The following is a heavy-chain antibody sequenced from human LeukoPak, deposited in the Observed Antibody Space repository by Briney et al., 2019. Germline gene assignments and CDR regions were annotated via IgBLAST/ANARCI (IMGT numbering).Heavy chain of an antibody. J-gene: IGHJ5*02. CDR2: INPSGGST. CDR3: ARGRYCISPSCYKPTIPWFDP. Sequence: ASVKVSCKASGYTFTSYYMHWVRQAPGQGLEWMGIINPSGGSTSYAQKFQGRVTMTRDTSANTAYMEVSSLRSEDTAVYYCARGRYCISPSCYKPTIPWFDPWGQGTLVTVSS. CDR1: GYTFTSYY. D-gene: IGHD2-2*02. V-gene: IGHV1-46*01.